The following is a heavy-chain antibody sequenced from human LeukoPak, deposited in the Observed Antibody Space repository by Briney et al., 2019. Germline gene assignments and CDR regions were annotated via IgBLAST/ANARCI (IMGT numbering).Heavy chain of an antibody. CDR3: ARASTTTAQFDY. Sequence: QPGGSLRLSCAASGFTVSSTYMSWVRQAPGKGLEWVSVIYGGGSTHHADSVKGRFTISRDNSKNTLYLQMNSLSAEDTAVYYCARASTTTAQFDYWGQGTLVTVSS. CDR2: IYGGGST. D-gene: IGHD4-11*01. V-gene: IGHV3-53*01. J-gene: IGHJ4*02. CDR1: GFTVSSTY.